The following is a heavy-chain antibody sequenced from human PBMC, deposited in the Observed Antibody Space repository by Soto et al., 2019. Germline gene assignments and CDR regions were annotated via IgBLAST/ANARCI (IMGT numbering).Heavy chain of an antibody. Sequence: PSETLSLTCAVYGGSFSGYYWSWIRQPPGKGLEWIGEINHSGSTNYNPSLKSRVTISVDTSKNQFSLKLSSVTAADTAVYYCAREGGTMIVVVPDAFDIWGQGTMVTVSS. CDR2: INHSGST. CDR1: GGSFSGYY. J-gene: IGHJ3*02. CDR3: AREGGTMIVVVPDAFDI. V-gene: IGHV4-34*01. D-gene: IGHD3-22*01.